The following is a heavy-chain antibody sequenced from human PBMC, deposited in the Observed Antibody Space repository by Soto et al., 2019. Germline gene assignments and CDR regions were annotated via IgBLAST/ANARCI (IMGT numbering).Heavy chain of an antibody. D-gene: IGHD2-8*01. CDR2: ISHDGSNE. CDR3: ARAYCSNGVCSIDY. CDR1: GFTFSSYA. V-gene: IGHV3-30-3*01. Sequence: PGGSLRLSCAASGFTFSSYAMHWVRQAPGKGLEWVAVISHDGSNEYYADSVKGRFTISRDNSKNTLYLQMNSLRAEDTAVYYCARAYCSNGVCSIDYWGQGTLVTVSS. J-gene: IGHJ4*02.